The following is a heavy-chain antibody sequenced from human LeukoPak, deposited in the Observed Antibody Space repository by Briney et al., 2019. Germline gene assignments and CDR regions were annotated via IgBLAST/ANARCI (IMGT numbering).Heavy chain of an antibody. D-gene: IGHD5-18*01. CDR1: GYTFTSYG. CDR2: ISAYNGNT. J-gene: IGHJ5*02. CDR3: ARGWIRLWGGIWFDP. Sequence: ASVKVSCRASGYTFTSYGISWVRQAPGQGLEWMGWISAYNGNTNYAQKLQGRVTMTTDTSTSTAYMELRSLRSDDTAVYYCARGWIRLWGGIWFDPWGQGTLVTVSS. V-gene: IGHV1-18*01.